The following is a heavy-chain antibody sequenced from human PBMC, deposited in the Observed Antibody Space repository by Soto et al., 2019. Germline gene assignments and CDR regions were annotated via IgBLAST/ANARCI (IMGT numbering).Heavy chain of an antibody. CDR3: AKTLYFWSFYYPNWFDL. CDR1: GFTFSSYA. V-gene: IGHV3-23*01. CDR2: ISGSGGST. J-gene: IGHJ5*02. Sequence: EVQLLESGGGLVQPGGSLRLSCAASGFTFSSYAMSWVRQSPGKGLEWVSAISGSGGSTYYADSVKGRFTISRDNSKNPLYLKKNSLRAEDTAVYYCAKTLYFWSFYYPNWFDLWGQGPLVTV. D-gene: IGHD3-3*01.